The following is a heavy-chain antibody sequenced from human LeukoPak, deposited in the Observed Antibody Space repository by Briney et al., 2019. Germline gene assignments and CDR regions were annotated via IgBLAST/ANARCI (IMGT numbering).Heavy chain of an antibody. CDR2: IIPIFGTA. Sequence: GASVKVSCKASGYTFTSYGISWVRQAPGQGLEWMGGIIPIFGTANYAQKFQGRVTITADESTSTAYMELSSLRSEDTAVYYCSSGHLGAFDIWGQGTMVTVSS. V-gene: IGHV1-69*13. CDR3: SSGHLGAFDI. D-gene: IGHD6-19*01. J-gene: IGHJ3*02. CDR1: GYTFTSYG.